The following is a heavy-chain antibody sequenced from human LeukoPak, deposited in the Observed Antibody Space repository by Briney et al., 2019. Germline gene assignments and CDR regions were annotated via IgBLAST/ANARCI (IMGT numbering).Heavy chain of an antibody. CDR3: ARLKWRLDYYFAY. D-gene: IGHD5-12*01. Sequence: SETLSLTCTVSGGSISSHYWSWIRQPPGKGLEWIGNILSSGSTNYNPSLKSRVTISVDTSKRQFSLKLTSVTAADTAVYYCARLKWRLDYYFAYWGQGTLVTVSS. J-gene: IGHJ4*02. V-gene: IGHV4-4*09. CDR2: ILSSGST. CDR1: GGSISSHY.